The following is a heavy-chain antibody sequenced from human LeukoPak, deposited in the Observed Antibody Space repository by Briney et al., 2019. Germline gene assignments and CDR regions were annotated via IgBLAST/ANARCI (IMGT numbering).Heavy chain of an antibody. CDR2: IYYSGST. D-gene: IGHD3-10*01. Sequence: SETLSLTCTVAGGSISSGDKFCSWIRQPPGKSLEWIGYIYYSGSTYYNPSLKSRVTISVDTSKNQFSLKLSSVTAADTAVYFCARALLPEDGGSGSYYAWFDPWGQGTLVTVSS. J-gene: IGHJ5*02. CDR1: GGSISSGDKF. V-gene: IGHV4-30-4*01. CDR3: ARALLPEDGGSGSYYAWFDP.